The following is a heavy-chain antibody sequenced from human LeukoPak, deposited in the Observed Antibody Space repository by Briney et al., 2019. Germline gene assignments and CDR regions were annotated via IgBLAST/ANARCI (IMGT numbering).Heavy chain of an antibody. CDR2: NYSGGST. D-gene: IGHD3-3*01. CDR3: ARGTSDFYDFWSGLDY. Sequence: GFLKPLCSGPGVTGRSNYMDRGRQAPREGLEWGPVNYSGGSTYYADSVKGRFTISRDNSKNTLYLQMNSLRAEDTAVYYCARGTSDFYDFWSGLDYWGQGTLVTVSS. J-gene: IGHJ4*02. V-gene: IGHV3-53*01. CDR1: GVTGRSNY.